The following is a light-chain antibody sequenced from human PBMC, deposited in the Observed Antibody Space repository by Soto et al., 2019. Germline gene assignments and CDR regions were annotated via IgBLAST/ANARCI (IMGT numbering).Light chain of an antibody. CDR3: QQYDNLGT. Sequence: EIVLTQSPGTLSLSPGERATLSCRASQRVSSAYLAWYQQKPGQAPRLIMYGAFNRATGTPDRFSGSGSGTDFTLTISRLEPEDLAVYYCQQYDNLGTFGPGTKVDIK. V-gene: IGKV3-20*01. CDR1: QRVSSAY. CDR2: GAF. J-gene: IGKJ3*01.